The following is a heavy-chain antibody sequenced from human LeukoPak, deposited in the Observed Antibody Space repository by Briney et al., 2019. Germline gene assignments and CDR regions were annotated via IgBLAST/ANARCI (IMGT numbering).Heavy chain of an antibody. D-gene: IGHD6-6*01. CDR3: ARGAPRPF. CDR2: ISGSGVYT. Sequence: AGGSLRLSCAASGFTFNNYAMSWVRQAPGKGLEWVSSISGSGVYTHYADSVRGRSTISRDTSKNTLYLQMNSLRAEDTAVYYCARGAPRPFWGQGTLVTVSS. V-gene: IGHV3-23*01. CDR1: GFTFNNYA. J-gene: IGHJ4*02.